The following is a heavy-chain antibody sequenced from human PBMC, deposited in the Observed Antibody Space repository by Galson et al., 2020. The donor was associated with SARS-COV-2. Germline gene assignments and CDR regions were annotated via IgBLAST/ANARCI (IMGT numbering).Heavy chain of an antibody. J-gene: IGHJ4*02. CDR2: TYYRSRWYN. V-gene: IGHV6-1*01. Sequence: SQTLSLTCAISGDSVSSNTAAWHWIRQSPSRGLEWLGRTYYRSRWYNDYAVSMNSRIIINPDTSQNQFSLQLNSVTPEDTAVYYCARGINYFDPTDSYDDYFDFWGLGTLVTVSS. CDR1: GDSVSSNTAA. CDR3: ARGINYFDPTDSYDDYFDF. D-gene: IGHD3-22*01.